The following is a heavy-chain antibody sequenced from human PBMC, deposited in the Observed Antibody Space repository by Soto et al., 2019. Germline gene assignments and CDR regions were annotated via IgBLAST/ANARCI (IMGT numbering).Heavy chain of an antibody. D-gene: IGHD4-17*01. CDR1: GYTFTSYD. CDR2: MNPDSGNP. V-gene: IGHV1-8*01. Sequence: QVQLVQSGAEVKNPGASVKVSCKASGYTFTSYDINCVRQATGQGLEWMGWMNPDSGNPGYAQKFQGRVTMTRNTSMSTAYMELSSLRSEDTAVYYCARSTNDYGDRHWGQGTPFTVSS. J-gene: IGHJ4*02. CDR3: ARSTNDYGDRH.